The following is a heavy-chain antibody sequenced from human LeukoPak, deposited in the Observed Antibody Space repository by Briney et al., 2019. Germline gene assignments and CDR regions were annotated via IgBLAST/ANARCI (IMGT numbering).Heavy chain of an antibody. CDR2: IYYSGST. V-gene: IGHV4-39*01. CDR3: ARHRGYYDSSGYLSPFSFDY. CDR1: GGSISCSSYY. Sequence: PSETLSLTCTVSGGSISCSSYYWGWIRQPPGKGLEWIGSIYYSGSTYYNPSLKSRVTISVDTSKNQFSLKLSSVTAADTAVYYCARHRGYYDSSGYLSPFSFDYWGQGTLVTVSS. J-gene: IGHJ4*02. D-gene: IGHD3-22*01.